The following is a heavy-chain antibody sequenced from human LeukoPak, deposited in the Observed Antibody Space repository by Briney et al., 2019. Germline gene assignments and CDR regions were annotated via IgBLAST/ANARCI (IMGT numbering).Heavy chain of an antibody. D-gene: IGHD3-10*01. CDR3: APWVGKSYAPYYYYGMDV. CDR2: IYYSGSA. CDR1: GGSISSYY. Sequence: PSETLCLTCTVSGGSISSYYWSWIRQAPGKGLEWMGYIYYSGSANYNPSPKSRVTISVHTSKKQFSLKLNSVTDGDTAVYYCAPWVGKSYAPYYYYGMDVWGKGTPVTVSS. J-gene: IGHJ6*04. V-gene: IGHV4-59*01.